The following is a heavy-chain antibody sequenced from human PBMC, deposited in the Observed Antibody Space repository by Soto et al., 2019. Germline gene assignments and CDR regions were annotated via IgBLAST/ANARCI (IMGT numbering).Heavy chain of an antibody. D-gene: IGHD3-22*01. CDR2: ISSSGSTI. CDR1: GFTFSSYS. CDR3: ARLRLYYYDSSGYSDY. J-gene: IGHJ4*02. Sequence: GGSLRLSCAASGFTFSSYSMNWVRQAPGKGLEWVSYISSSGSTIYYADSVKGRFTISRDNAKNSLYLQMNSLRAEDTAVYYCARLRLYYYDSSGYSDYWGQGTLVTVSS. V-gene: IGHV3-48*04.